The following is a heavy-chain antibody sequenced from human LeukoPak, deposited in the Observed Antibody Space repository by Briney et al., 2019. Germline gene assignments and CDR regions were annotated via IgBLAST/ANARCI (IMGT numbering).Heavy chain of an antibody. J-gene: IGHJ3*02. CDR1: GYTFSRYG. CDR3: ARVWLGNAFDI. CDR2: ISTYNGNT. V-gene: IGHV1-18*01. D-gene: IGHD6-19*01. Sequence: ASVKVSCKASGYTFSRYGITWVRQAPGQGLEWMGWISTYNGNTKYTHKLQAGITMTTDTSTNTAYMELRSLRSDDTALYYCARVWLGNAFDIWGQGTMVTVSS.